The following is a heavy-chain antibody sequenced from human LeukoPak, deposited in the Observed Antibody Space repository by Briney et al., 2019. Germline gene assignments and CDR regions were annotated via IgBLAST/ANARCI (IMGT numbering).Heavy chain of an antibody. CDR3: ARNYLYCCGDCFVDD. D-gene: IGHD2-21*02. Sequence: GGSLRLSCAASGFTFSSYSMNWVRQAPGKGLEWVSSISSSSKYIYDADSVKGRFTVSRDNAKNSLYLQMNSLRAEDTAVYHCARNYLYCCGDCFVDDWGQGTLVTVSS. CDR2: ISSSSKYI. CDR1: GFTFSSYS. V-gene: IGHV3-21*01. J-gene: IGHJ4*02.